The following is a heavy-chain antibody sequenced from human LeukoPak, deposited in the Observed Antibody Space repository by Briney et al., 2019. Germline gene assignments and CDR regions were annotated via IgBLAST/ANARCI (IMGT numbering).Heavy chain of an antibody. V-gene: IGHV4-39*01. J-gene: IGHJ4*02. CDR2: LYYSGSA. D-gene: IGHD3-22*01. Sequence: KASETLSLTCTVSGGSISSSTYYWGWIRQPPGKGLEWIGSLYYSGSAYYNPSLKSRVTISVDSSKNQFSLRLSSVTAADTAVYYCARHYDSSAYYYGSPYYFDYWGQGTLVTVSS. CDR1: GGSISSSTYY. CDR3: ARHYDSSAYYYGSPYYFDY.